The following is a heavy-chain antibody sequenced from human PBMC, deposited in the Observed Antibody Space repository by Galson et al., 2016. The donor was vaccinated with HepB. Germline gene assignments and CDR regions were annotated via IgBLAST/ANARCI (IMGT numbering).Heavy chain of an antibody. J-gene: IGHJ4*02. D-gene: IGHD1-1*01. CDR2: IIPIFGTT. V-gene: IGHV1-69*06. CDR1: GDTFNKYA. CDR3: ASVLHWNVGNWALVY. Sequence: SVKVSCKASGDTFNKYAITWVRQAPGQGLEWMGAIIPIFGTTYYPQNYRGRVTITADKSTNTIYMDLSSLRSEDTAVYHCASVLHWNVGNWALVYWGQGTLVTVSS.